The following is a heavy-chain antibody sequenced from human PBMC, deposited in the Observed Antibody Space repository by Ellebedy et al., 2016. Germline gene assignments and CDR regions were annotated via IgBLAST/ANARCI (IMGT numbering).Heavy chain of an antibody. CDR3: ARDLGVYGDYEESDY. CDR1: GFTFSYSW. V-gene: IGHV3-74*01. D-gene: IGHD4-17*01. CDR2: ISREGDIT. J-gene: IGHJ4*02. Sequence: GESLKISCAASGFTFSYSWMHSVRQAPGKGLVWVSRISREGDITNYADSVKGRFTISRDNAKNSLYLQMNSLRVEDTAVYYCARDLGVYGDYEESDYWGQGTLLTVSS.